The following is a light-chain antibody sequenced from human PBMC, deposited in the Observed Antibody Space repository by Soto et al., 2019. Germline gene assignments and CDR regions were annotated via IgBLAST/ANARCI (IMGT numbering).Light chain of an antibody. V-gene: IGKV1-5*01. Sequence: DIQMTQSPSTLSASVGDRVTITCRASQSISSWLAWYQQKPGKAPKLLTYDASSLESGVLSRFSGSGSGTEFTLTISSLQPDDFATYYCQQYRSSWTFGQGTKVDIK. CDR3: QQYRSSWT. J-gene: IGKJ1*01. CDR1: QSISSW. CDR2: DAS.